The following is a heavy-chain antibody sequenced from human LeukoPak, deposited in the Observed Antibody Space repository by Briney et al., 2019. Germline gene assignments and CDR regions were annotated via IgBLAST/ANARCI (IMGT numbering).Heavy chain of an antibody. Sequence: EASVKVSCKASGYTFADYYMHWVRQAPGQGLEWMGWINPHNGGTSYAQKFQDRVTMTRDKSITTAYMELTRLRSDDTAVYYCARDVGITEAWFDPWGQGTLVTVSS. CDR1: GYTFADYY. CDR3: ARDVGITEAWFDP. V-gene: IGHV1-2*02. D-gene: IGHD1-26*01. J-gene: IGHJ5*02. CDR2: INPHNGGT.